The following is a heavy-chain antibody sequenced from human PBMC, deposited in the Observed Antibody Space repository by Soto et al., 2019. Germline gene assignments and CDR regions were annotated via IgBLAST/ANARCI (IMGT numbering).Heavy chain of an antibody. J-gene: IGHJ6*03. V-gene: IGHV1-8*01. CDR3: ARVVVPMVRGVIIGLSHYYYYMDV. Sequence: ASVKVSCKASGYTFTSYDINWVRQATGQGLEWMGWMNPNSGNTGYAQKFQGRVTMTRNTSISTAYMELSSLRSEDTAVYYCARVVVPMVRGVIIGLSHYYYYMDVWGKGTTVTVS. CDR1: GYTFTSYD. CDR2: MNPNSGNT. D-gene: IGHD3-10*01.